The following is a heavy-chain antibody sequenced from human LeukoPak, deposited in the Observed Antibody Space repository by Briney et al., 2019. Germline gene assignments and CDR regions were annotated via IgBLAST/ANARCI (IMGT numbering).Heavy chain of an antibody. CDR3: ARTVVDVPGASDLFDY. CDR1: GFTFSRFW. D-gene: IGHD2-2*01. J-gene: IGHJ4*02. CDR2: IRDDGAAK. Sequence: AGGSLRLSCAASGFTFSRFWMSWVHQAPGKGLEWVANIRDDGAAKWYLDSVKGRFTISRDNAENSLFLQMDSLRAEDTALYYCARTVVDVPGASDLFDYWGQGTLVTVSS. V-gene: IGHV3-7*01.